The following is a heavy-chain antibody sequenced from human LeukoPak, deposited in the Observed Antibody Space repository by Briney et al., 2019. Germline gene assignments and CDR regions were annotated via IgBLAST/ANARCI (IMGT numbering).Heavy chain of an antibody. V-gene: IGHV3-23*01. Sequence: GGSLRLSCAASGFTFSTYAMSRVRQAPGKGLEWVSAISGSGGSTYFADSVMGRFTIARDNSKSTLFLQMNSLTAEDTAVYYCAKDLCSGGTCYSGFDYWGQGTLVTVSS. CDR2: ISGSGGST. D-gene: IGHD2-15*01. CDR1: GFTFSTYA. J-gene: IGHJ4*02. CDR3: AKDLCSGGTCYSGFDY.